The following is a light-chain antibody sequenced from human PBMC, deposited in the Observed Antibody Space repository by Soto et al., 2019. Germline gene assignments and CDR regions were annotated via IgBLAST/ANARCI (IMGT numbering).Light chain of an antibody. J-gene: IGLJ3*02. CDR3: SSYTSSSALGV. Sequence: QSVLTQPASVSGSPGQSITISCTGTSSDIGINYVSWYQQHPGKAPKLIIYEVTNRPSGVSDRFSGSKSGSTASLNISGLQADDEADYYCSSYTSSSALGVFGGGTKVTVL. CDR2: EVT. CDR1: SSDIGINY. V-gene: IGLV2-14*01.